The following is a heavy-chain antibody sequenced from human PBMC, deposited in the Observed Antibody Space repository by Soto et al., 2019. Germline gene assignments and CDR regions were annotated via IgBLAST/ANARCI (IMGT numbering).Heavy chain of an antibody. CDR3: ARLGEWLVQEAYYYYYGMDV. CDR2: ISAYNGNT. Sequence: GASVKVSCKASGYTFTSYGISWVRQAPGQGLEWMGWISAYNGNTNYAQKLQGRVNMTTDTSTSTAYMELRSLRSDDTAVYYCARLGEWLVQEAYYYYYGMDVWGQGTTGTV. J-gene: IGHJ6*02. D-gene: IGHD6-19*01. V-gene: IGHV1-18*04. CDR1: GYTFTSYG.